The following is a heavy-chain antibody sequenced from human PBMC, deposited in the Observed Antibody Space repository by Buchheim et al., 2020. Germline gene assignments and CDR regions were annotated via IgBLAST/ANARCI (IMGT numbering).Heavy chain of an antibody. CDR1: GGTFSSYA. CDR2: IIPIFGTA. D-gene: IGHD2-8*01. J-gene: IGHJ6*02. Sequence: QVQLVQSEAEMKKPGASVKVSCKASGGTFSSYAISWVRQAPGQGLEWMGGIIPIFGTANYAQKFQGRVTITADESTSTAYMELSSLRSEDTAVYYCARLGDIVLMVYANYYYGMDVWGQGTT. CDR3: ARLGDIVLMVYANYYYGMDV. V-gene: IGHV1-69*01.